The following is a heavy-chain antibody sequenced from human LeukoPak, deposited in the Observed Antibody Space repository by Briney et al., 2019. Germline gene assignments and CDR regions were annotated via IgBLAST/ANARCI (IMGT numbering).Heavy chain of an antibody. V-gene: IGHV3-49*03. CDR3: GSGSGWYSPDY. D-gene: IGHD6-19*01. CDR2: IRSKAYGGTT. J-gene: IGHJ4*02. Sequence: GGSLRLSCAGSGFTFSDFWMNWFRQAPGKGLEWVGFIRSKAYGGTTEYAASVKGRFTISRDDSKSIAHLQMNSLKTEDTAVYYCGSGSGWYSPDYWGQGTLVTVSS. CDR1: GFTFSDFW.